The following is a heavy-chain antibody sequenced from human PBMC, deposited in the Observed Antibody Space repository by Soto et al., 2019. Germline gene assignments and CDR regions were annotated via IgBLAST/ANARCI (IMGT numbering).Heavy chain of an antibody. CDR3: ATDYSTSWYFPFDY. CDR1: GFTFSSFW. CDR2: INPDGSEK. V-gene: IGHV3-7*04. J-gene: IGHJ4*02. Sequence: PGGSLRLSCAASGFTFSSFWMDWVRQAPGKGLEWVANINPDGSEKHYVDSVKGRFTISRDNAKNSLYLQMNSLRAEDTAIYYCATDYSTSWYFPFDYWGQGTLVTVSS. D-gene: IGHD6-13*01.